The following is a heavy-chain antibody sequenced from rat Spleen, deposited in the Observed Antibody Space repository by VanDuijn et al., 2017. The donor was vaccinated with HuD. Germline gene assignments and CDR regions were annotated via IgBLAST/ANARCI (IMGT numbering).Heavy chain of an antibody. CDR2: ISYDGRHT. J-gene: IGHJ4*01. CDR1: GFTFSDYN. CDR3: ARRGHYYVMDA. V-gene: IGHV5-7*01. D-gene: IGHD4-3*01. Sequence: EVQLVESGGGLVQPGRSLKLSCAASGFTFSDYNMAWVRQAPKKGLGWVATISYDGRHTYYRDSVKGRFTISRDNAKSTLYLQMDSLRSEDTATYYCARRGHYYVMDAWGQGASVTVSS.